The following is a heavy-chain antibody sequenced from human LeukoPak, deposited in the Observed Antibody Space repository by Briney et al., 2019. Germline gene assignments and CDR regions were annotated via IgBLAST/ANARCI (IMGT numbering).Heavy chain of an antibody. J-gene: IGHJ4*02. D-gene: IGHD3-3*01. Sequence: SETLSLTCAVYGGSFSGYYWSWIRQPPGKGLEWIGEINHSGSTNYNPSLKSRVTISVDTSKNQFSLKLSSVTAADTAVYYCARRKLRFFGYWGQGTLVNVSS. CDR1: GGSFSGYY. CDR2: INHSGST. CDR3: ARRKLRFFGY. V-gene: IGHV4-34*01.